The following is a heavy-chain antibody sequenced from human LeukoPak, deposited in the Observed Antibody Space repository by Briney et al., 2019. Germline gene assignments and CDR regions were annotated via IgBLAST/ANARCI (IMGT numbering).Heavy chain of an antibody. V-gene: IGHV1-69*02. CDR3: ARSNDYGDYGGWFDP. J-gene: IGHJ5*02. Sequence: SVKVSYKASGGTFSSYTVSWVRQAPGQGLEWMGRIIPTLAVAKYAQKFQGRLTITADKSTRTAYMVLSSLRSEDTAVYYCARSNDYGDYGGWFDPWGQGTLVTVSS. CDR1: GGTFSSYT. CDR2: IIPTLAVA. D-gene: IGHD4-17*01.